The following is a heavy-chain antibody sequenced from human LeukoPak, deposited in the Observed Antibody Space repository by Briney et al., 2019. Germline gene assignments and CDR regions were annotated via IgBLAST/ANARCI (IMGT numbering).Heavy chain of an antibody. CDR2: FDPEDGET. V-gene: IGHV1-24*01. D-gene: IGHD1-26*01. CDR3: ATPLAPGATSLIDY. Sequence: ASVKVSCKVSGYTLTELSMHWVRQAPGKGREGRGGFDPEDGETIYAQKFQGRVTMTEDTSTDTAYMELSSLRSEDTAVYYCATPLAPGATSLIDYWGQGTLVTVSS. J-gene: IGHJ4*02. CDR1: GYTLTELS.